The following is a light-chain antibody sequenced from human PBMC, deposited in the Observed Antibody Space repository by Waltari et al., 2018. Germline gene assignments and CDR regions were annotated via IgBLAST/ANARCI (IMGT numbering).Light chain of an antibody. V-gene: IGKV3-20*01. Sequence: EILLPQPPGTLSLSPGQRATLSCRASQSVSRSLAWYQQKPGHAPRLLIYDASSRATGVPDRFSGSGSGTDFSLTISRLEPEDFAVYYCQHYVRLPVSFGQGTKVEIK. J-gene: IGKJ1*01. CDR3: QHYVRLPVS. CDR1: QSVSRS. CDR2: DAS.